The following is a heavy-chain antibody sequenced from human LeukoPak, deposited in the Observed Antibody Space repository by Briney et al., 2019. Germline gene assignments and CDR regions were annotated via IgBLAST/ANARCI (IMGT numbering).Heavy chain of an antibody. CDR3: ATGNYVWGSYRSHIQDY. J-gene: IGHJ4*02. D-gene: IGHD3-16*02. V-gene: IGHV1-46*01. CDR1: GYTFTSYG. Sequence: ASVKVSCKASGYTFTSYGISWVRQAPGQGLEWMGIINPSGGSTSYAQKFQGRVTMTEDTSTDTAYMELSSLRSEDTAVYYCATGNYVWGSYRSHIQDYWGQGTLVTVSS. CDR2: INPSGGST.